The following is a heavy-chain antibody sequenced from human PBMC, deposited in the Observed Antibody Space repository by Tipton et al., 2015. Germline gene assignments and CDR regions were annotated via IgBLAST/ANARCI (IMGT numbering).Heavy chain of an antibody. V-gene: IGHV3-21*04. J-gene: IGHJ4*02. CDR2: IATSGTTT. CDR3: ARDGRIAAVGPQTFFDF. Sequence: SLRLSCAASGFTFSSYSMNWVRQAPGKGLEWVSSIATSGTTTYYADSVKGRFTISRDNSKNTLYLQMNSLRAEDTAVYYCARDGRIAAVGPQTFFDFWGQGTLVTVSS. CDR1: GFTFSSYS. D-gene: IGHD6-13*01.